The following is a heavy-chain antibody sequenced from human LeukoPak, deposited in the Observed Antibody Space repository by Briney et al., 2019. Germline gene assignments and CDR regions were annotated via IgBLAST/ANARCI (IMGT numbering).Heavy chain of an antibody. D-gene: IGHD2-21*01. CDR3: ERSAY. CDR2: ISKRSRTI. CDR1: GFTFSSYA. Sequence: GGSLRLSCAASGFTFSSYAMSWVRQTPGKGLEWVAYISKRSRTIYYADSVKGRFTVSRDNAKNSLYLQMNSLRAGDTAVYYCERSAYWGRGTLVTVSS. V-gene: IGHV3-48*01. J-gene: IGHJ4*02.